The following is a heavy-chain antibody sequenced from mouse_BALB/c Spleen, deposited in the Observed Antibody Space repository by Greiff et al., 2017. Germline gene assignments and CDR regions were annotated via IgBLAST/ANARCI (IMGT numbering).Heavy chain of an antibody. D-gene: IGHD2-2*01. CDR2: IDPENGDT. Sequence: VQLKESGAELVRSGASVKLSCTASGFNIKDYYMHWVKQRPEQGLEWIGWIDPENGDTEYAPKFQGKATMTADTSSNTAYLQLSSLTSEDTAVYYCNGGGYDGAWFAYWGQGTLVTVSA. CDR3: NGGGYDGAWFAY. J-gene: IGHJ3*01. CDR1: GFNIKDYY. V-gene: IGHV14-4*02.